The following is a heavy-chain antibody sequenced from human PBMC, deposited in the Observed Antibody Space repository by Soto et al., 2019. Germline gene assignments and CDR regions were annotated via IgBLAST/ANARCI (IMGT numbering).Heavy chain of an antibody. V-gene: IGHV4-39*01. J-gene: IGHJ6*02. Sequence: SETLSLTCTVSGGSISSTNYYWAWIRQPPGKGLEWIGNIFYSGSTYSNPSLKNRVTISLDTSKNQFSLKLSSVTAPDTAVYYCARHSLSVVVIPARDYCMDVCGQGTTGTVSS. CDR1: GGSISSTNYY. CDR2: IFYSGST. CDR3: ARHSLSVVVIPARDYCMDV. D-gene: IGHD2-2*01.